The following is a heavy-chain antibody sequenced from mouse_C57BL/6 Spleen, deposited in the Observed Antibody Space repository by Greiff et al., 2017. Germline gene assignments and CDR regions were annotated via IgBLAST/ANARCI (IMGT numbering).Heavy chain of an antibody. CDR3: AISYYDYYAMDY. CDR2: IRNKANGYTT. V-gene: IGHV7-3*01. D-gene: IGHD1-1*01. Sequence: EVKLVESGGGLVQPGGSLSLSCAASGFTFTDYYMSWVRQPPGKALEWLGFIRNKANGYTTEYSASVKGRFTISRDNSQSILYLQMNALRAEDSATYYCAISYYDYYAMDYWGQGTSVTVSS. CDR1: GFTFTDYY. J-gene: IGHJ4*01.